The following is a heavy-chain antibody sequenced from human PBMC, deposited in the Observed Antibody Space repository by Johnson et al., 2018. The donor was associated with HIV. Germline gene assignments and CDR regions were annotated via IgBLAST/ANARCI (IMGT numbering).Heavy chain of an antibody. CDR2: IKEDGSEK. D-gene: IGHD3-22*01. CDR1: GFTFSSYW. V-gene: IGHV3-7*01. J-gene: IGHJ3*02. CDR3: AKDQHYYDSRNGGALDI. Sequence: ASGFTFSSYWMSWVRQAPGKGLEWVANIKEDGSEKYYVDSVKGRFTISRDNAKNSLYLQMNSLRAEDTAVYYCAKDQHYYDSRNGGALDIWGQGEMVTVSS.